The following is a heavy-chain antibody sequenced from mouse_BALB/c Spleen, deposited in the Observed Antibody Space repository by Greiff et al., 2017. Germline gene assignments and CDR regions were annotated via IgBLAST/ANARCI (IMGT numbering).Heavy chain of an antibody. CDR1: GFTFSSYG. CDR2: ISSGGSYT. J-gene: IGHJ2*01. V-gene: IGHV5-6*01. CDR3: ARQVDY. Sequence: EVQLVESGGDLVKPGGSLKLSCAASGFTFSSYGMSWVRQTPDKRLEWVATISSGGSYTYYPDSVKGRFTISRDNARNILYLQMSSLRSEDTAMYYCARQVDYWGQGTTLTVSS.